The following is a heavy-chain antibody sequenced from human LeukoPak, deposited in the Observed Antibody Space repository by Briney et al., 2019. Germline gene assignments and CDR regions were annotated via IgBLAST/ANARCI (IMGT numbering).Heavy chain of an antibody. J-gene: IGHJ4*02. CDR1: GFTFNSFY. CDR3: TRGIAVAGTVNY. Sequence: GGSLRLSCAASGFTFNSFYMSWVRQAPGKGLEWVANIKQDGSEKYYVDSVKGRFTISRDNAKNSLYLQMNSLRAEDTAMYYCTRGIAVAGTVNYWGQGTLVTVSS. V-gene: IGHV3-7*01. D-gene: IGHD6-19*01. CDR2: IKQDGSEK.